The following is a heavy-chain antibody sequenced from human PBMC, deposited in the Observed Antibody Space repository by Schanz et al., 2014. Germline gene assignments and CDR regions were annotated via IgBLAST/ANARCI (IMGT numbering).Heavy chain of an antibody. CDR1: GFTFSDYY. CDR3: ARRRWDTLYVGYYFDY. V-gene: IGHV3-11*01. CDR2: ISGSATTI. D-gene: IGHD1-26*01. J-gene: IGHJ4*02. Sequence: QVQLVDSGGGVVQPGGSLRLSCAASGFTFSDYYMSWIRQAPGKGLEWVSYISGSATTIYYADSVKGRFTISRDNAKNSLYLQMHSLRPEDTAVYYCARRRWDTLYVGYYFDYGGEGTLVTVSS.